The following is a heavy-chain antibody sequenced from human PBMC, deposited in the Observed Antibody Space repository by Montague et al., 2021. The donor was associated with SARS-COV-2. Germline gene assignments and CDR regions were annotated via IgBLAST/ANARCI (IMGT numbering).Heavy chain of an antibody. CDR2: ISRSGDRT. CDR1: GFTFDDYG. Sequence: SLRLSCAVSGFTFDDYGMSWVRQAPGKGLEWVSGISRSGDRTAYGDSVKGRFTISRDNAKNSLYLQMNSLRVEDTAFYHCSRGGGVIRGVVDFWGQGILVSVSS. V-gene: IGHV3-20*01. J-gene: IGHJ4*02. D-gene: IGHD3-10*01. CDR3: SRGGGVIRGVVDF.